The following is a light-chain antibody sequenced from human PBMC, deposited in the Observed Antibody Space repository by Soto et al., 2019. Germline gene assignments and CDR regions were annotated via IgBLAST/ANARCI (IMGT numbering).Light chain of an antibody. CDR1: SGSVSTSYY. J-gene: IGLJ3*02. CDR3: VLYMGSGIGDWV. V-gene: IGLV8-61*01. Sequence: QAVVTQEPSFSVSPGGTVTLTCGLSSGSVSTSYYPSWYQQTPGQAPRTLIYSTNTRSSGVPERFSGSILGNKAALTITGAQADDESDYYCVLYMGSGIGDWVFGGGTKLTVL. CDR2: STN.